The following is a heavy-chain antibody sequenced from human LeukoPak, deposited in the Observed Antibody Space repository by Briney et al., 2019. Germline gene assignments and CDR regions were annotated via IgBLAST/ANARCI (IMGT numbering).Heavy chain of an antibody. V-gene: IGHV1-69*13. CDR3: ARYRLGATKTFDY. D-gene: IGHD1-26*01. J-gene: IGHJ4*02. CDR2: IIPIFGTA. Sequence: GASVKVSCKASGGTFSSYAISWVRQAPGQGLEWMGGIIPIFGTANYAQKFQGRVTITADESTSTAYMELSSLRSEDTAVYYCARYRLGATKTFDYWGQGTLVTVSS. CDR1: GGTFSSYA.